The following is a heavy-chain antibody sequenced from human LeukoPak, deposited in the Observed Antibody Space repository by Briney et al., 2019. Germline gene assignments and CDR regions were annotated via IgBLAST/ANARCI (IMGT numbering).Heavy chain of an antibody. CDR2: ISSSSYI. D-gene: IGHD3-22*01. Sequence: PGGSLRLSCAASGFTFSSYSMNWVRQAPGKGLEWVSSISSSSYIYYADSVKGRFTISRDNAKDSLYLQMNSLRAEDTAVYYCARVHYYDSSGLGAFDIWGQGTIVTVSS. CDR1: GFTFSSYS. J-gene: IGHJ3*02. V-gene: IGHV3-21*01. CDR3: ARVHYYDSSGLGAFDI.